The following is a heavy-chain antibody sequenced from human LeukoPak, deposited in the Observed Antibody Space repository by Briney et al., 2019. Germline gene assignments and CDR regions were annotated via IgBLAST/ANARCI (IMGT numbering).Heavy chain of an antibody. CDR1: GGSISSYY. D-gene: IGHD2-15*01. CDR2: IYSSGTV. CDR3: ARTPCSGGSCYPDY. Sequence: SETLSLTCSVSGGSISSYYWSWIRQPAGKGLEWIGRIYSSGTVTYNPSLQSRVTMSVDTSKNQFSLKLSSVTAADTAVYYCARTPCSGGSCYPDYWGQGTLVTVSS. V-gene: IGHV4-4*07. J-gene: IGHJ4*02.